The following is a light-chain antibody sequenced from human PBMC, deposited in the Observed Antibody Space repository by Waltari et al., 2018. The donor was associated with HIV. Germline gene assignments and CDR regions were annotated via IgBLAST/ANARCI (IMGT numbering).Light chain of an antibody. V-gene: IGLV1-51*01. CDR3: GAWDDSLNAVV. CDR2: DHK. Sequence: QPALMPPPPVPAAPGPRVTIACPGNRSNFGGTTVSLSQKIPETDPKVHFYDHKKRSSGIPDRFSGSKSGTSAALDITGLQTGDEADYYCGAWDDSLNAVVLGGGTKLTVL. J-gene: IGLJ2*01. CDR1: RSNFGGTT.